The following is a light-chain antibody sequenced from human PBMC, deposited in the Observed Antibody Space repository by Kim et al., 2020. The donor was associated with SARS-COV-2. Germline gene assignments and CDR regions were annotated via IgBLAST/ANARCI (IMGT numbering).Light chain of an antibody. V-gene: IGLV1-44*01. CDR1: SPNIGSNA. CDR3: AAWDDSLYGRR. Sequence: QSVLTQPPSASGTPGQRVTISCSGSSPNIGSNAVSWYQQPPGTAPKLVVYSNDQRPSGVPDRFSGSRSGTSASLAISGLQSEDEADYYCAAWDDSLYGRRFGGGTKVNVL. J-gene: IGLJ3*02. CDR2: SND.